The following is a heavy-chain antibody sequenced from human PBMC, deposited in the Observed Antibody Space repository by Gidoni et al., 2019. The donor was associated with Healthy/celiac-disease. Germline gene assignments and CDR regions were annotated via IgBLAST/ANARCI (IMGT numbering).Heavy chain of an antibody. CDR2: FSAYNGNT. D-gene: IGHD2-21*01. J-gene: IGHJ4*02. CDR3: ARDRVMATIRVGSDY. Sequence: QGQLVQSGAEVKKPGASVKVSCKASGYTFTSYGIRWVRQAPGQGLEWMGWFSAYNGNTNYAQKLQGRVTMTTDTSTSTAYMELRSLRSDDTAVYYCARDRVMATIRVGSDYWGQGTLVTVSS. V-gene: IGHV1-18*01. CDR1: GYTFTSYG.